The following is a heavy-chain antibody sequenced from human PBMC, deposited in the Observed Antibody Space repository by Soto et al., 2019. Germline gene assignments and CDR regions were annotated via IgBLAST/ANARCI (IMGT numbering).Heavy chain of an antibody. CDR2: INPNSGGT. J-gene: IGHJ3*02. Sequence: ASVKVYCKASGYTFTGYYMHWVRQAPGQRLEWMGCINPNSGGTNYAQKFQGWVTMTRYTSISTAYMELSRLRPDDTAVYYCSRDQGGWLQTPDAFDICGQGTIVTVSS. CDR3: SRDQGGWLQTPDAFDI. D-gene: IGHD5-12*01. CDR1: GYTFTGYY. V-gene: IGHV1-2*04.